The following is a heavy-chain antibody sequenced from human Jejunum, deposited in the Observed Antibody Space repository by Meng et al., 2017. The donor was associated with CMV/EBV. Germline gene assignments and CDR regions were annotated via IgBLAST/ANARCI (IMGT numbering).Heavy chain of an antibody. CDR3: AKDGGSFLDYYFDS. V-gene: IGHV1-2*02. CDR2: INPYTGDT. Sequence: YPFTDYYVHWVRQAPGQGLEWMGYINPYTGDTNYAQKFQGRVTMTRDTSTNTAYMELTRLRSDDTALYYCAKDGGSFLDYYFDSWGQGTLVTAPQ. D-gene: IGHD1-26*01. J-gene: IGHJ4*02. CDR1: YPFTDYY.